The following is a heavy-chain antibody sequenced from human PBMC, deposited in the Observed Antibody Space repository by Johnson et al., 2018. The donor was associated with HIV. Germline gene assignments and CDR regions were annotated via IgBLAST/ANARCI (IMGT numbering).Heavy chain of an antibody. CDR1: GFTFDDYG. D-gene: IGHD6-13*01. Sequence: VQLVESGGGVVRPGGSLRLSCAASGFTFDDYGMSWVRQAPGKGLEWVAVISFDGSNKYYAYSVKGRFTISRDNSMNTLYLQMNSLRGEDTAVYYCARQAAAGAFDIWGQGTMVTVSS. J-gene: IGHJ3*02. CDR3: ARQAAAGAFDI. V-gene: IGHV3-30*03. CDR2: ISFDGSNK.